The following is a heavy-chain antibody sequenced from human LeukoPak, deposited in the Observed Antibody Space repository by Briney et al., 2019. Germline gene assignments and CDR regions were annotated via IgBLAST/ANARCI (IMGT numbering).Heavy chain of an antibody. CDR1: GGSISSSSYY. J-gene: IGHJ4*02. CDR2: IYYSGST. CDR3: ARHLYGSSFVYYFDY. Sequence: SETLSLTCTVSGGSISSSSYYWGWIRQPPGKGLEWIGSIYYSGSTYYNPSLKSRVTISVDTFKNQFSLKLSSVTAADTAVYYCARHLYGSSFVYYFDYWGQGTLVTVSS. V-gene: IGHV4-39*01. D-gene: IGHD6-6*01.